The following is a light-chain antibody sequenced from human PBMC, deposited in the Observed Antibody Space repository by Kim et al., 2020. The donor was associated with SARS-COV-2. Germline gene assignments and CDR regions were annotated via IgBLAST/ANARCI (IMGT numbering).Light chain of an antibody. CDR2: AAS. Sequence: DIQMTQSPSSLAASVGDRVTIACRASQSINTYLNWYQQKPGKAPKLLIYAASTLQSGVPSRFSGSGSGTDFTLTISSLQPEDVSTYYCQQSHTAPLLIFGGGTKLEIK. V-gene: IGKV1-39*01. CDR3: QQSHTAPLLI. CDR1: QSINTY. J-gene: IGKJ4*01.